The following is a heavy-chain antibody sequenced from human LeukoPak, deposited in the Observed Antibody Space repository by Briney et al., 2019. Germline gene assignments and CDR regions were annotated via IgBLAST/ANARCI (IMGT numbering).Heavy chain of an antibody. CDR1: GGSISSGSYY. D-gene: IGHD1-1*01. CDR2: IYTSGST. Sequence: SETLSLTCTVSGGSISSGSYYWSWIRQPAGTGLEWIGRIYTSGSTNYNPSLKSRVTISVDTSKNQFSLKLSSVTAADTAVYYCARGWASLDDAFDIWGQGTMVTVSS. CDR3: ARGWASLDDAFDI. J-gene: IGHJ3*02. V-gene: IGHV4-61*02.